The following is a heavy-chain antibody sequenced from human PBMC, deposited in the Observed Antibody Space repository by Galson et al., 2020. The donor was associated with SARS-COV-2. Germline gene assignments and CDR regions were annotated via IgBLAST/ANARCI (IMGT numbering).Heavy chain of an antibody. V-gene: IGHV4-39*01. J-gene: IGHJ5*02. CDR2: IYYSGST. Sequence: SETLSLTCTVSGGSISSSSYYWGWIRQPPGKGLEWIGSIYYSGSTYYNPSRKSRVTISVDTSKNQFSLKLSSVTAADTAVYYCARNYLGYCSGGSCYFGGRFDPWGQGTLVTVSS. D-gene: IGHD2-15*01. CDR3: ARNYLGYCSGGSCYFGGRFDP. CDR1: GGSISSSSYY.